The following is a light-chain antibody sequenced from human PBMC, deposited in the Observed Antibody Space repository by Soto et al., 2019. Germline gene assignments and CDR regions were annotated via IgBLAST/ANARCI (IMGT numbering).Light chain of an antibody. CDR1: GSDIGGYNY. Sequence: QSVLTQPASVSGSPGQSITISCTGTGSDIGGYNYVSWYQHHPGKAPQLIIYEATDRPSGVSDRFSGSKSGNTASLTISGLQAEDEADYYCSSYTSSATWVFGGGTKVTVL. V-gene: IGLV2-14*01. J-gene: IGLJ3*02. CDR3: SSYTSSATWV. CDR2: EAT.